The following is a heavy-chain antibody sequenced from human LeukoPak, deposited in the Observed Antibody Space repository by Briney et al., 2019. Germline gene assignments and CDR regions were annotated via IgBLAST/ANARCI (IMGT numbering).Heavy chain of an antibody. CDR2: ITPNSGGT. J-gene: IGHJ5*02. V-gene: IGHV1-2*02. Sequence: GASVKVSCKASGYTFTRYYMHWVRQAPGQRLEWVGWITPNSGGTNYAQKFQGRVTMTRDTSISTDYMELSRLRSDDTAVYYCARDRGYCSSTSCYNNWFDPWGQGTLVTVSS. CDR3: ARDRGYCSSTSCYNNWFDP. CDR1: GYTFTRYY. D-gene: IGHD2-2*01.